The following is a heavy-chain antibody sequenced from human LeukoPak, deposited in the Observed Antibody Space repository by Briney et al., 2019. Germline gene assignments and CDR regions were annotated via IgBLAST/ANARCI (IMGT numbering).Heavy chain of an antibody. D-gene: IGHD3-3*01. V-gene: IGHV3-23*01. J-gene: IGHJ5*02. Sequence: RPGGSLRLSCVGSGFTFRSHAMSWVRQAPEKGLEFVSGIYENGGTTYYADSVKGRFSISRDNSKNTLYLQMDSLRAEDAAVYYCARDFRSGFPNWFDPWGQGALVTVSS. CDR2: IYENGGTT. CDR3: ARDFRSGFPNWFDP. CDR1: GFTFRSHA.